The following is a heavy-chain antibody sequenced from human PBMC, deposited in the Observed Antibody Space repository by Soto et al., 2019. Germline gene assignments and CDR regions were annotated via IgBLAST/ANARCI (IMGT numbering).Heavy chain of an antibody. J-gene: IGHJ6*02. CDR1: GYKFTSYW. CDR3: ARHVLTGYYNFYYGMDV. Sequence: GESLKISCKGSGYKFTSYWIGWVRQMPGKGLEWMGIIYPGDSDTRYSPSFQGQVTISADKSISTAYLQWNSLKASDTAMYYCARHVLTGYYNFYYGMDVWGQGTTVTVSS. CDR2: IYPGDSDT. D-gene: IGHD3-9*01. V-gene: IGHV5-51*01.